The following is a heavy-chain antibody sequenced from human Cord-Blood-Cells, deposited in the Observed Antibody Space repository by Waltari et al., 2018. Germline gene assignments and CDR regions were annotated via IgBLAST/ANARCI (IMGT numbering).Heavy chain of an antibody. CDR3: APAYCGGDCYLYFQH. CDR1: GYTFTGYY. Sequence: QVQLVQSGAEVKKPGASVKVSCKASGYTFTGYYMHWVRPAPGQGLEWMGWINPNSGGTNYAQKFQGRVTMTRDTSISTAYMELSRLRSDDTAVYYCAPAYCGGDCYLYFQHWGQGTLVTVSS. V-gene: IGHV1-2*02. J-gene: IGHJ1*01. D-gene: IGHD2-21*01. CDR2: INPNSGGT.